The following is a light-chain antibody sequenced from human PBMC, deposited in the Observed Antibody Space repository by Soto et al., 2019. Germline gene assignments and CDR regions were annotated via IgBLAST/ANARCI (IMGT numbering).Light chain of an antibody. CDR2: DVS. Sequence: QSALTQPASVSGSPGQSIAISCTRVRTDVADGYDYVSWYQQHPGQAPQLIIYDVSNRPSGVSDRFSGSKSGNTASLTISGLQAEDEAEYYCTSYTSSTPFYVFGNGTKVTVL. CDR3: TSYTSSTPFYV. J-gene: IGLJ1*01. V-gene: IGLV2-14*03. CDR1: RTDVADGYDY.